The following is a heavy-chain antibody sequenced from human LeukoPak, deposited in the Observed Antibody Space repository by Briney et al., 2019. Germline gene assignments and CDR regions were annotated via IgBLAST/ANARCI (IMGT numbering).Heavy chain of an antibody. J-gene: IGHJ4*02. Sequence: GGSLRLSCAASGFTVSSNYMSWVRQAPGKGLEWVSVIYSSDSTYYADSVKGRFTISRDNSKNTLYHQMNSLRAEDTAVYYCARGNWNYPFDYWGQGTLVTVSS. D-gene: IGHD1-7*01. CDR1: GFTVSSNY. CDR3: ARGNWNYPFDY. V-gene: IGHV3-53*01. CDR2: IYSSDST.